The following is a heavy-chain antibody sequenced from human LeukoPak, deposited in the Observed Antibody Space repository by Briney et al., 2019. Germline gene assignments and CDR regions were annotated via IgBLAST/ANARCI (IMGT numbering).Heavy chain of an antibody. V-gene: IGHV4-4*07. J-gene: IGHJ4*02. CDR1: GGSISSYY. D-gene: IGHD3-22*01. Sequence: PSETLSLTCTVSGGSISSYYWSWIRQPAGKGLEWIGRIYTSGSTNYNPSLKSRVTMSVDTSKNQFSLKLSSVTAADTAVYYCARDLLLDDSSGYYEETDYWGQGTLVTVSS. CDR3: ARDLLLDDSSGYYEETDY. CDR2: IYTSGST.